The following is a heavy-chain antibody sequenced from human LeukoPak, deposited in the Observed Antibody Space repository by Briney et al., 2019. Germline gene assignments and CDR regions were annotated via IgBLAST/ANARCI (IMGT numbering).Heavy chain of an antibody. CDR3: TRRPRDFWTDSDAFDI. V-gene: IGHV3-73*01. CDR1: GFTFSGSA. Sequence: GGSLKLSCAASGFTFSGSAMHWVRQASGKGLEWVGRIRSKANSYATAYAASVKGRFTISRDDSKNTAYLQMNSLKTEDTAVYYCTRRPRDFWTDSDAFDIWGQGTMVTVSS. D-gene: IGHD3/OR15-3a*01. CDR2: IRSKANSYAT. J-gene: IGHJ3*02.